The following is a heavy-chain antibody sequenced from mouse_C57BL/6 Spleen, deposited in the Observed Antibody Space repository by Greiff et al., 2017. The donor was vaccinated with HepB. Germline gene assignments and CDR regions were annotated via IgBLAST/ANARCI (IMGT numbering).Heavy chain of an antibody. J-gene: IGHJ4*01. CDR2: IYPGSGNT. Sequence: VQLQQSGAELVRPGASVKLSCKASGYTFTDYYINWVKQRPGQGLEWIARIYPGSGNTYYNEKFKGKATLTAEKSSSTAYMQLSSLTSEDSAVFFWARGRYEYERAMDYWGQGTSVTVSS. V-gene: IGHV1-76*01. D-gene: IGHD2-4*01. CDR3: ARGRYEYERAMDY. CDR1: GYTFTDYY.